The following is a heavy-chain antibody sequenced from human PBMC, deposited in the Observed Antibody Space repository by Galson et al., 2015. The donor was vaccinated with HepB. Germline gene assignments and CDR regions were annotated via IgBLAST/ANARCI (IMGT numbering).Heavy chain of an antibody. CDR3: AIIAVAGQVPNFDY. V-gene: IGHV3-33*01. Sequence: SLRLSCAASGFTFSSYGMHWVRQAPGKGLEWVAVIWYDGSNKYYADSVKGRFTISRDNSKNTLYLQMNSLRAEDTAVYYCAIIAVAGQVPNFDYWGQGTLVTVSS. CDR1: GFTFSSYG. D-gene: IGHD6-19*01. CDR2: IWYDGSNK. J-gene: IGHJ4*02.